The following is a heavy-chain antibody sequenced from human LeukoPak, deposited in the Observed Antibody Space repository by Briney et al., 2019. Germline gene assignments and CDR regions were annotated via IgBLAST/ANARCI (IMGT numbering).Heavy chain of an antibody. CDR1: GGSISSDVYY. V-gene: IGHV4-61*08. CDR2: IYYSGST. J-gene: IGHJ1*01. D-gene: IGHD1-26*01. Sequence: SQTLSLTCTVSGGSISSDVYYWSWIRQPPGKGPEWIGYIYYSGSTRYNPSLKSRVTISVDTSKNQISLKLGSVTAADTAVYYCARHDVAGATTDYFQHWGQGTLVTVSS. CDR3: ARHDVAGATTDYFQH.